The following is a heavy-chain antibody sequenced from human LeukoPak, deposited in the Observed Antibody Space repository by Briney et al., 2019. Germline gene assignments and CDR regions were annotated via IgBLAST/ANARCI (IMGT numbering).Heavy chain of an antibody. CDR1: GGSISSSSYY. CDR2: IYYSGST. J-gene: IGHJ5*02. CDR3: ARDSVDYGDYDRWFDP. D-gene: IGHD4-17*01. Sequence: SETLSLTCTVSGGSISSSSYYWGWIRQPPGKGLEWIGSIYYSGSTYYNPSLKSRVTISVDTSKNQFSLKLSSVTAADTAVYYCARDSVDYGDYDRWFDPWGQGTLVTVSS. V-gene: IGHV4-39*07.